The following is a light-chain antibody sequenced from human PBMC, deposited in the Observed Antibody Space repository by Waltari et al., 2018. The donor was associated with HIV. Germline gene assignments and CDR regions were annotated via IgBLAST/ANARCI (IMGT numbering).Light chain of an antibody. J-gene: IGLJ1*01. V-gene: IGLV1-44*01. CDR3: AAWDDSLNGYV. CDR1: SSHTGSTT. CDR2: RNN. Sequence: QSVLTQPPSASGTPGQRVTISCSGSSSHTGSTTVNWYQQLPGTAPKLLIYRNNQRPSGVPDRFSGSKTGTSASLAISGLLSEDEADYSCAAWDDSLNGYVFGTGTKVTVL.